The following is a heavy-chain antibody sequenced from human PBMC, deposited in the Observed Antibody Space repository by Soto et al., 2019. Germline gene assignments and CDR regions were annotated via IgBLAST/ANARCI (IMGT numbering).Heavy chain of an antibody. J-gene: IGHJ4*02. D-gene: IGHD6-13*01. CDR1: GYTFTSYG. V-gene: IGHV1-18*01. Sequence: QVQLVQSGAEVKKPGASVKVSCKASGYTFTSYGITWVRQAPGQGLEWMGWISAYNGNTNYAQKLQGRVTMTTYTSTSTAYMEVRSLRSDDTAVYYYARTDSRPQDFDYWGQGTLVTVSS. CDR2: ISAYNGNT. CDR3: ARTDSRPQDFDY.